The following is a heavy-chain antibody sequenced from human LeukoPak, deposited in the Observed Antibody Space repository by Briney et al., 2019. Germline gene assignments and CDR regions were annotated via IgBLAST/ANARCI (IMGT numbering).Heavy chain of an antibody. V-gene: IGHV3-74*01. CDR2: INSDGSST. D-gene: IGHD2-2*01. CDR3: ARGYCSSTSCYASFDY. J-gene: IGHJ4*02. CDR1: GFTFSSYW. Sequence: GGSLRLSCAASGFTFSSYWMHWVRQAPGKGLVWVSRINSDGSSTNYADSVKGRFTISRDNAKNTLYLQMNSLRAEDTAVYYCARGYCSSTSCYASFDYWGQGTLVTVSS.